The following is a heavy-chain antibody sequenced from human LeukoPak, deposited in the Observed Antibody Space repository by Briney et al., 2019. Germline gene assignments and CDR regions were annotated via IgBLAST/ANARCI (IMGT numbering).Heavy chain of an antibody. CDR3: ARECRGWPCVAFDI. J-gene: IGHJ3*02. D-gene: IGHD6-19*01. Sequence: SETLSLTCVVSGGSLSTHHWSWIRQSPGRGLEWIGYISDSGSTNYNPSLKSRVTISVDTSKNQFSLKLSSVTAADTAVYYCARECRGWPCVAFDIWGQGTMVTVSS. CDR1: GGSLSTHH. V-gene: IGHV4-59*11. CDR2: ISDSGST.